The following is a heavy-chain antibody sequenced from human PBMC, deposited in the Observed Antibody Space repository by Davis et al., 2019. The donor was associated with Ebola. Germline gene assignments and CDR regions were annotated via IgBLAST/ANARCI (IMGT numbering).Heavy chain of an antibody. D-gene: IGHD4-17*01. J-gene: IGHJ4*02. Sequence: PGGSLRLSCAASGFTFRTYDMHWVRQTTGKGLEWVSVFGTAGDTYYRGSVKGRFTISRENARNSLYLQMNSLTAGDTAVYYCARAQFGDVVLDYWGQGTLVTVSS. CDR1: GFTFRTYD. CDR3: ARAQFGDVVLDY. V-gene: IGHV3-13*01. CDR2: FGTAGDT.